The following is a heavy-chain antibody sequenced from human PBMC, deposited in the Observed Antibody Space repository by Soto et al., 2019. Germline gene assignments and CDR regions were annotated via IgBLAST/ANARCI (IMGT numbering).Heavy chain of an antibody. V-gene: IGHV4-59*01. CDR1: GASISSYY. CDR3: ARPSGSYLYYFDY. Sequence: PSETLSLTCSVSGASISSYYYTWIRQTPGKGLEWIGYIYLGGSINYNPSFKSRVIISVDTSKNQFSVRLSSVTAADTAVYYCARPSGSYLYYFDYWGQGTLVTVSS. CDR2: IYLGGSI. J-gene: IGHJ4*02. D-gene: IGHD1-26*01.